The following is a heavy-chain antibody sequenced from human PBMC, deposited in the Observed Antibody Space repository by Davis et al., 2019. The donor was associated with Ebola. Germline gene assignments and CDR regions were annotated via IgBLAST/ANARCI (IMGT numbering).Heavy chain of an antibody. CDR1: GYTFISYA. V-gene: IGHV1-18*01. D-gene: IGHD3-10*01. CDR2: ISAYNGNT. J-gene: IGHJ5*02. Sequence: ASVKVSCKASGYTFISYAMHWVRQAPGQGLEWMGWISAYNGNTNYAQKLQGRVTMTTDTSTSTAYMELRSLRSDDTAVYYCARGITMVLGSWFDPWGQGTLVTVSS. CDR3: ARGITMVLGSWFDP.